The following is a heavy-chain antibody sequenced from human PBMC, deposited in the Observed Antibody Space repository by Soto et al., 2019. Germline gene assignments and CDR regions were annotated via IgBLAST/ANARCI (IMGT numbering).Heavy chain of an antibody. J-gene: IGHJ4*02. Sequence: QVQLQASGPGLVKPSGTLSLTCAVSGGSIRSNNWWSWVRQPPGKGLEWIGEIFHGGSTYYNPSLKTRVTLSLEKSKNQFSLKMTSVTAADTAVYYCARVYSGSYSDSWGQGTLVTVSS. V-gene: IGHV4-4*02. CDR3: ARVYSGSYSDS. D-gene: IGHD1-26*01. CDR1: GGSIRSNNW. CDR2: IFHGGST.